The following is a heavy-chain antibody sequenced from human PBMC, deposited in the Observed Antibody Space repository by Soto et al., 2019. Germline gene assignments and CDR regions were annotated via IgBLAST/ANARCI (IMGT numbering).Heavy chain of an antibody. CDR2: IVVGSGNT. D-gene: IGHD3-9*01. J-gene: IGHJ4*02. CDR3: ASQGILPGYVDY. V-gene: IGHV1-58*01. CDR1: GFTFTSSA. Sequence: SVKVSCKASGFTFTSSAVQWVRQARGQSLEWIGWIVVGSGNTNYAQKFQDRVTITRDTSTSTAYMELSSLRSEDTAVYYCASQGILPGYVDYWGQGTLVTVSS.